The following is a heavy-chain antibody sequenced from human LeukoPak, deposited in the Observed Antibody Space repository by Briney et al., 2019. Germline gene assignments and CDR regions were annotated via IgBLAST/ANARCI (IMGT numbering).Heavy chain of an antibody. D-gene: IGHD3-3*01. CDR1: RFTPSSYG. V-gene: IGHV3-30*02. CDR2: IRYVGSKK. J-gene: IGHJ4*02. CDR3: AKDRAIFGVVIPPFDY. Sequence: GGSLRHSRVPSRFTPSSYGMHWVRPAPGRGGGWVAFIRYVGSKKYYADSVKGRFTISRDNSKNTLYLQMNSLRAEDTALYYRAKDRAIFGVVIPPFDYWGQRTLVTVSP.